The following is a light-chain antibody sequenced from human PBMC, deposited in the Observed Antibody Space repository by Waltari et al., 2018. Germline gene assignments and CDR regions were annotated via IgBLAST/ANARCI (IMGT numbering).Light chain of an antibody. CDR3: QQRSSWTPHT. CDR2: DAS. J-gene: IGKJ2*01. V-gene: IGKV3-11*01. CDR1: QSVGTY. Sequence: IVFTQSPATLSLSPGEAATLSYRASQSVGTYLAWYQQKPGQAPRLLIYDASNRATGIPDRFRGSGSGTDFTLTISSLEPEDFALYYCQQRSSWTPHTFGQGARLEIK.